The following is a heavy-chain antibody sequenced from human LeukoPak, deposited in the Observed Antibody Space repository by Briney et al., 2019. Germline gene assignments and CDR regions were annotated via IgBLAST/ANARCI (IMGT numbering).Heavy chain of an antibody. V-gene: IGHV3-23*01. J-gene: IGHJ4*02. CDR3: AKFRTGSLGELSY. Sequence: PGGSLRLSCAASGFTFSSYTMSWVRQAPGKGLEWVSGISGSGGSTYYADSVKGRFTISRDNSKNTLYLQMNSLRAEDTAVYYCAKFRTGSLGELSYWGQGTLVTVSS. CDR2: ISGSGGST. D-gene: IGHD3-16*02. CDR1: GFTFSSYT.